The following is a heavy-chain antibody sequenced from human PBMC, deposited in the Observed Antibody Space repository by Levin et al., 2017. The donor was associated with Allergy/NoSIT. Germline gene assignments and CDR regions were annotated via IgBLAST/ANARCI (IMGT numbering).Heavy chain of an antibody. CDR2: INSDGGST. Sequence: GGSLRLSCAASGFTFSSYWMHWVRQAPGKGLVWVSRINSDGGSTTYADSVKGRFTISRDNAKNTLYLQMDSLRAEDTAMYYCAGSYSSNWFDPWGQGTLVTVSS. CDR3: AGSYSSNWFDP. CDR1: GFTFSSYW. D-gene: IGHD2-15*01. V-gene: IGHV3-74*01. J-gene: IGHJ5*02.